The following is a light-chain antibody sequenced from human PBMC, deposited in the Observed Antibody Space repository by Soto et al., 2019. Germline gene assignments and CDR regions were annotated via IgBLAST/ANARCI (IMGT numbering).Light chain of an antibody. CDR1: SGSIASDY. V-gene: IGLV6-57*04. J-gene: IGLJ2*01. CDR2: EDS. CDR3: QSVDGKNVV. Sequence: NFMLTQPHSVSESPGKTVSIPCTRSSGSIASDYVQWYQQRPGSAPINVIFEDSQRPSGVPDRFSGSIDTSSNSAYLTISRLTTEDEAYFYCQSVDGKNVVFGGGTQLTVL.